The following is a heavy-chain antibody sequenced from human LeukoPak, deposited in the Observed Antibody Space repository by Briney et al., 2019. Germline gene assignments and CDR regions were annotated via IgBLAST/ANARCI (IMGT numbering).Heavy chain of an antibody. CDR3: AKTPPVTIFGVVTDYYFDY. D-gene: IGHD3-3*01. V-gene: IGHV3-23*01. CDR1: GFTFSSYA. J-gene: IGHJ4*02. Sequence: GGSLRLSCAASGFTFSSYAMSWVRQAPGKGVEGVSAISGSGGSTYYSDSVKGRFTISRDNSKKTLYLQMNSLRAEDTAVYYCAKTPPVTIFGVVTDYYFDYWGQGTLVTVSS. CDR2: ISGSGGST.